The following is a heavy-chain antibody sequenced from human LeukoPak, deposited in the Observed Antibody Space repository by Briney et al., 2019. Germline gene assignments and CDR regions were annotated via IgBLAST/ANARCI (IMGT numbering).Heavy chain of an antibody. V-gene: IGHV3-23*01. CDR3: AKVPVGILYFHEYFQH. Sequence: PGGSLRLSCAASGFTFSSYAMSWVRQAPGKGLEWVSAISGSGGSTYYADSVKGRFTISRDNSKNTLYLRMNSLRAEDTAVYYCAKVPVGILYFHEYFQHWGQGTLVTVSS. J-gene: IGHJ1*01. CDR1: GFTFSSYA. D-gene: IGHD2-15*01. CDR2: ISGSGGST.